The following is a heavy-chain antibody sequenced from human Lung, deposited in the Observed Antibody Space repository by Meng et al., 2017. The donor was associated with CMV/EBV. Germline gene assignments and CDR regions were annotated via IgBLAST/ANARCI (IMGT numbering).Heavy chain of an antibody. V-gene: IGHV3-66*02. Sequence: GGSLRLXCAASGLTVSNNYLTWVRQAPGKGLEWVSVFYSGGSTYYADSVKGRFTVSRDNSKNTLYLQMNGLRVEDTGIYYCAGDMYWDQSYHGMDVWGRGTTVTVSS. CDR3: AGDMYWDQSYHGMDV. D-gene: IGHD1-26*01. J-gene: IGHJ6*02. CDR1: GLTVSNNY. CDR2: FYSGGST.